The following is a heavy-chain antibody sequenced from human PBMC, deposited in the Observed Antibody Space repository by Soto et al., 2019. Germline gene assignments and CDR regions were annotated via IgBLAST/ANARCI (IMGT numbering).Heavy chain of an antibody. CDR3: AKGITMVRGVIITWSFDP. D-gene: IGHD3-10*01. J-gene: IGHJ5*02. Sequence: GGSLRLSCAASGVTFSSYAMSWVRQAPGKGLEWVSAISGSGGSTYYADSVKGRFTISRDNSKNTLYLQMNSLRAEDTAVYYCAKGITMVRGVIITWSFDPWGQGTLVTVSS. CDR1: GVTFSSYA. CDR2: ISGSGGST. V-gene: IGHV3-23*01.